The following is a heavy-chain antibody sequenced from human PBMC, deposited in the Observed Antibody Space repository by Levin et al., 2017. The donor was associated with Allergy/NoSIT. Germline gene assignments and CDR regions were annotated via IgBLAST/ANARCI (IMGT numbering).Heavy chain of an antibody. CDR2: INPNSGAT. D-gene: IGHD3-22*01. J-gene: IGHJ1*01. Sequence: ASVKVSCKASGYTFSGYYMHWMRQAPGQGPEWMGRINPNSGATNYAQKFQGRVTMTRDTSISTAYMELSRLTSDDTAVYYCARDYFASSGDYQGQHWGQGTLVTVSS. CDR3: ARDYFASSGDYQGQH. V-gene: IGHV1-2*06. CDR1: GYTFSGYY.